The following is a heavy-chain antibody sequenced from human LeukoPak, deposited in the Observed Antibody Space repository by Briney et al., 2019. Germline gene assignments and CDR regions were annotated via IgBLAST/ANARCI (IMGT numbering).Heavy chain of an antibody. CDR1: GFTLDDYA. J-gene: IGHJ4*02. Sequence: RTGGSLRLSCAASGFTLDDYAMHWVRQAPGKGLEWVSGIIWNSGRITYADSVKGRFTISRDNAKNSLYLQMNSLRAEDMALYYCARANCGGNCYIDYWGQGTLVTVSS. CDR3: ARANCGGNCYIDY. V-gene: IGHV3-9*03. D-gene: IGHD2-21*01. CDR2: IIWNSGRI.